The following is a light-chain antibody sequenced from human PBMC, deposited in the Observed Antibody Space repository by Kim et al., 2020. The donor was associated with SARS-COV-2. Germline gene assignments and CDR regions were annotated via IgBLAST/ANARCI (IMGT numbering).Light chain of an antibody. CDR3: QQYHNWPPLT. J-gene: IGKJ4*01. CDR2: GAS. Sequence: EIVLTQSPASLSVSPGERVTLTCRASQSVGSYIAWYQQKPGQAPTLLIYGASARATGLLARFSGSGSGTEFTLTITSLQSEDFAVYYCQQYHNWPPLTFGGGTKVDIK. CDR1: QSVGSY. V-gene: IGKV3-15*01.